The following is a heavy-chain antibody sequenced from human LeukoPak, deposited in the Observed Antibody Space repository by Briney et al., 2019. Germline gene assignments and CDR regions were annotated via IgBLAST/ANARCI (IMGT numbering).Heavy chain of an antibody. D-gene: IGHD3-22*01. CDR2: IIPIFGTA. CDR1: GYTFTGYY. CDR3: ARARNYYDSSGYKHYGPYYCYYYMDV. Sequence: ASVQDSCKASGYTFTGYYWHWVRQAPGQGLEWMGRIIPIFGTANYAQTFYGRVTITTDDSTRNAYIVRSSLRSEDTAVYYCARARNYYDSSGYKHYGPYYCYYYMDVWGKGTTVTVSS. J-gene: IGHJ6*03. V-gene: IGHV1-69*05.